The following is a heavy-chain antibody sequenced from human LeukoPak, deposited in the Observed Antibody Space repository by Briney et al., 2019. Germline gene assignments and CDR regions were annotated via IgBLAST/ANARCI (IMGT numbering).Heavy chain of an antibody. CDR1: GYRFTSYW. J-gene: IGHJ6*02. V-gene: IGHV5-10-1*01. CDR2: IDPSDSYT. CDR3: ARLGDSSGYYYYGMDV. D-gene: IGHD3-22*01. Sequence: GESLKISCKGSGYRFTSYWISWVRQMPGKGLEWMGRIDPSDSYTNYSPSFQGHVTISDDKSISTAYLQWSSLEASATAFTYVARLGDSSGYYYYGMDVWGQGTTVTVSS.